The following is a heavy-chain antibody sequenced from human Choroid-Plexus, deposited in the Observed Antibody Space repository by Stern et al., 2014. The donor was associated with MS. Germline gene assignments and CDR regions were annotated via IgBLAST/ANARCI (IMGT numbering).Heavy chain of an antibody. CDR1: GFTLGSWA. Sequence: VQLVESGGGVVQPGRPLRISCVASGFTLGSWAMHWVRQAPGKGLERVAGVSYDGSNKYYADSVKCPFTISRENSQNSLYMQMSSLRPEDTAVYYCAKDRQYLTYFFDHWGQGSLVTVSS. D-gene: IGHD2/OR15-2a*01. V-gene: IGHV3-30*18. CDR3: AKDRQYLTYFFDH. J-gene: IGHJ5*02. CDR2: VSYDGSNK.